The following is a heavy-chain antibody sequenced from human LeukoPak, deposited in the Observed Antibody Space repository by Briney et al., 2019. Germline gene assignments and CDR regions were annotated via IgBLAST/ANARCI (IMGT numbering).Heavy chain of an antibody. CDR2: ISSSSSYI. V-gene: IGHV3-21*01. CDR1: GFTFSSYS. J-gene: IGHJ6*02. CDR3: ARSYYDFWSGGMDV. Sequence: GGSLRLSCAASGFTFSSYSMNWVRQAPGKGLGWVSSISSSSSYIYYADSVKGRFTISRDNAKNSLYLQMNSLRAEDTAVYYCARSYYDFWSGGMDVWGQGTTVTVSS. D-gene: IGHD3-3*01.